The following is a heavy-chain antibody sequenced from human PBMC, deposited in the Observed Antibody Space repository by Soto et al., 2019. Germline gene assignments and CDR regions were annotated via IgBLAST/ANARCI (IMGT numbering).Heavy chain of an antibody. Sequence: GGSLRLSCAASGFTFSSYGMHWVRQTPGKGLEWVAFISYDESNKYYADSVKGRFTISRDNSKNTLYLQMNSLRAEDTAVYYCAKDRQYPSAGMDVWGQGTTVTVSS. V-gene: IGHV3-30*18. D-gene: IGHD2-2*01. J-gene: IGHJ6*02. CDR1: GFTFSSYG. CDR2: ISYDESNK. CDR3: AKDRQYPSAGMDV.